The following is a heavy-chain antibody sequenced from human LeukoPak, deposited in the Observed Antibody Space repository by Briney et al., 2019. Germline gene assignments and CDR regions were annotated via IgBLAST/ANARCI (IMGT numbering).Heavy chain of an antibody. Sequence: ASVKVSCKASGYTFTSYGISWVRQAPGQGLEWMGWISAYNGSTNYAQKLQGRVTMTTDTSTSTAYMELRSLRSDDTAVYYCARVRFGELLWNYYFDYWGQGTLVTVSS. CDR1: GYTFTSYG. CDR3: ARVRFGELLWNYYFDY. CDR2: ISAYNGST. D-gene: IGHD3-10*01. V-gene: IGHV1-18*01. J-gene: IGHJ4*02.